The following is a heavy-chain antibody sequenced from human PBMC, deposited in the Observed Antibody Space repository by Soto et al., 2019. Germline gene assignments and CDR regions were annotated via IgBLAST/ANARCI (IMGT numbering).Heavy chain of an antibody. J-gene: IGHJ6*02. Sequence: QVQLVESGGGVVQPGRSLRLSCAASGFTFSRYGMHWVRQAPGKGLEWVAVISYDGSKEYYADSVKGRFTISRDNSKNTLYLQMNGLRAEDTAVYYCAKDLGYSYGAVYYYYGMDVWGQGTTVTVSS. CDR2: ISYDGSKE. V-gene: IGHV3-30*18. CDR1: GFTFSRYG. D-gene: IGHD5-18*01. CDR3: AKDLGYSYGAVYYYYGMDV.